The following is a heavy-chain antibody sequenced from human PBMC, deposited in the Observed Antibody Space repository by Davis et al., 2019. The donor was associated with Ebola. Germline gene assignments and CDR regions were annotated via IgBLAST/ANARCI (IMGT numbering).Heavy chain of an antibody. J-gene: IGHJ4*02. V-gene: IGHV4-59*01. CDR3: AREAGVVIFDY. CDR1: GGSISSYY. CDR2: IYYSGRT. D-gene: IGHD3-3*01. Sequence: MPGGSLRLSCTVSGGSISSYYWSWIRQPPGKGLEWIGYIYYSGRTNYNPSLKSRVTISVDTSKNQFSLKLSSVTAAGTAVYYCAREAGVVIFDYWGQGTLVTVSS.